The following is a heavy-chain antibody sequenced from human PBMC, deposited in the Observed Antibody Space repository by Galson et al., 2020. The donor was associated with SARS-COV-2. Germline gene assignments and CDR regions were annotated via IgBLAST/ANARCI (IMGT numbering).Heavy chain of an antibody. V-gene: IGHV3-21*04. CDR3: TKAGDMPVRVVTTLGNDY. J-gene: IGHJ4*02. D-gene: IGHD4-4*01. CDR1: GFTFSSYS. CDR2: ISSRGDAI. Sequence: KIGQSLKISCAASGFTFSSYSMNWVRQAPGKGLEWVSSISSRGDAIYYADSVKGRFTISRDNSRNTVYLQMNSLRAEDTAVYYCTKAGDMPVRVVTTLGNDYWGQGTLVTVSS.